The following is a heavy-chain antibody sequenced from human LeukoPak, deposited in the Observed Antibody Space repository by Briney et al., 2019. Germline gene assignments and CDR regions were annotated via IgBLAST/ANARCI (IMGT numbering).Heavy chain of an antibody. Sequence: GGSLRLSCAASGFTFSSYGMHWVRQAPGKGLEWVAFIRYDGNSEFYVDSVKGRFTISRDNSKNTLYLQMNSLRAGDTAVYYCAKGGDGYNYGSYFDYWGQGTLVTVSS. CDR3: AKGGDGYNYGSYFDY. CDR2: IRYDGNSE. D-gene: IGHD5-24*01. J-gene: IGHJ4*02. V-gene: IGHV3-30*02. CDR1: GFTFSSYG.